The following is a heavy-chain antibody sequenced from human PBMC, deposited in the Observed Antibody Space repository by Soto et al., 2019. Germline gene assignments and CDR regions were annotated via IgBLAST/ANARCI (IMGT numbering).Heavy chain of an antibody. D-gene: IGHD3-16*01. V-gene: IGHV1-2*04. CDR3: ARAWTHDYVLLFDY. CDR1: GYTFTGYY. CDR2: INPNSGGT. Sequence: ASVKVSCKASGYTFTGYYMHWVRQAPGQGLEWMGWINPNSGGTNYAQKFQGWVTMTRDTSISTAYMELSRLRSDDTAVYYCARAWTHDYVLLFDYWGQGTLVTVSS. J-gene: IGHJ4*02.